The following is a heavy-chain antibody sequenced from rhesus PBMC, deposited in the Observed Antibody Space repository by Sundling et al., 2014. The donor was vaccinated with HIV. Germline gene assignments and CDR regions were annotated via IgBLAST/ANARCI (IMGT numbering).Heavy chain of an antibody. CDR2: IYGTDSST. CDR1: GASISSNY. J-gene: IGHJ4*01. CDR3: ARHLRLQFFDY. V-gene: IGHV4-169*01. Sequence: QVQLQESGPGLVKPSETLSLTCAVSGASISSNYWTWIRQVPGKGLDWIGYIYGTDSSTNYNASLKSRVTLSVDTSKNHFSLKLTSVTAADTAVYYCARHLRLQFFDYWGQGVLVTVSS. D-gene: IGHD3-3*01.